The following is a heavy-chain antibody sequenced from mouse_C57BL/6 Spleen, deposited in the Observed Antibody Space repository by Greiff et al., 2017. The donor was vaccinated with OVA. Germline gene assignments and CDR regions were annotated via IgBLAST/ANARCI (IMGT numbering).Heavy chain of an antibody. V-gene: IGHV1-26*01. J-gene: IGHJ3*01. Sequence: EVQLQQSGPELVKPGASVKISCKASGYTFTDYYMNWVKQSHGKSLEWIGDINPNNGGTSYNQKFKGKATLTVDKSSSTAYMELRSLTSEDSAVYYGARSGYYSNHGFPYWGQGTLVTVSA. CDR2: INPNNGGT. D-gene: IGHD2-5*01. CDR1: GYTFTDYY. CDR3: ARSGYYSNHGFPY.